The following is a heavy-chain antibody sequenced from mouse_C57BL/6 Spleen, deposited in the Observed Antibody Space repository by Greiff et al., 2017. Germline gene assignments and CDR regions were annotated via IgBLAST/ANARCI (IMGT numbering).Heavy chain of an antibody. CDR2: IYPGSGNT. D-gene: IGHD4-1*01. CDR1: GYSFTSYY. Sequence: QVQLQQSGPELVKPGASVKISCKASGYSFTSYYIHWVKQRPGQGLEWIGWIYPGSGNTKYNEKFKGKATLTADTSSSTAYMQLSSRTSEDSAVYYCARVTGTSAWFAYWGQGTLVTVSA. J-gene: IGHJ3*01. V-gene: IGHV1-66*01. CDR3: ARVTGTSAWFAY.